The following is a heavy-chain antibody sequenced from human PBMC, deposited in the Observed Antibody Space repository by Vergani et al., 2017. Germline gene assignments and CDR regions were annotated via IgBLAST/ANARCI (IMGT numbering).Heavy chain of an antibody. V-gene: IGHV4-39*02. CDR3: ARRSSSYYFDI. J-gene: IGHJ5*02. D-gene: IGHD3-22*01. Sequence: QVQLQESGPRLVRPSQTLSLTCTVSGGSINTGAYYWSWIRQPPGKGLEWISSVSHSGDTYFNPSLKGRVSISMDTSKNYFFLTLSSVTAADTAMYYCARRSSSYYFDIWGQGVLVTVSS. CDR2: VSHSGDT. CDR1: GGSINTGAYY.